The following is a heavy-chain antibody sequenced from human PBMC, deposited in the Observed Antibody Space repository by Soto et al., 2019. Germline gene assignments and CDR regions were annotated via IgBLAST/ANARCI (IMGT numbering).Heavy chain of an antibody. Sequence: GSLRLSCVASGFNLSHPWMTWVRQAAGKGLEWVGRIKSKTDGGTADYAAPVKGRATISRDDSKNTVYLQMNSLKTEDTAVYYCTTGIYYDILTGYHNVAYWGQGXLVTVYS. CDR1: GFNLSHPW. V-gene: IGHV3-15*01. D-gene: IGHD3-9*01. CDR2: IKSKTDGGTA. J-gene: IGHJ4*02. CDR3: TTGIYYDILTGYHNVAY.